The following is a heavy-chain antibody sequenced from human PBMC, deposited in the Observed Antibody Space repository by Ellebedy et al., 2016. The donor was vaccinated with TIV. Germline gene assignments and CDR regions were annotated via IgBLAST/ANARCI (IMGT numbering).Heavy chain of an antibody. J-gene: IGHJ5*02. CDR3: ATGPSVTRFWFDP. CDR1: GYTLTELS. CDR2: FDPEDGET. V-gene: IGHV1-24*01. Sequence: ASVKVSXKVSGYTLTELSMHWVRQAPGKGLEWMGGFDPEDGETIYAQKFQGRVTMTEDTSTDTAYMELSSLRSEDTAVYYCATGPSVTRFWFDPWGQGTLVTVSS. D-gene: IGHD1-14*01.